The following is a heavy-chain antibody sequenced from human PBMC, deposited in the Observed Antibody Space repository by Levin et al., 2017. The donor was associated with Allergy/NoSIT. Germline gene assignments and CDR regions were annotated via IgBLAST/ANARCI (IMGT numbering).Heavy chain of an antibody. CDR2: IIPIFGTA. J-gene: IGHJ2*01. D-gene: IGHD6-13*01. CDR1: GGTFSSYA. Sequence: SVKVSCKASGGTFSSYAISWVRQAPGQGLEWMGGIIPIFGTANYAQKFQGRVTITADESTSTAYMELSSLRSEDTAVYYWARVGGYSSPGWYFDLWGRGTLVTVSS. V-gene: IGHV1-69*13. CDR3: ARVGGYSSPGWYFDL.